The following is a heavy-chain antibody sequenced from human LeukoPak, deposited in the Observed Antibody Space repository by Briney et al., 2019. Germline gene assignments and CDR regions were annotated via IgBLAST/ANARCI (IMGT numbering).Heavy chain of an antibody. CDR3: ARCSYSSGWYNWFDP. CDR2: ISYSGNS. Sequence: SETLSLTCTVSGGSITGSNWSWIRQPPGKGLESIGYISYSGNSNYNPSLKSRVTISVDTSKNQFSLKLSSVTAADTAVYYCARCSYSSGWYNWFDPWGQGTLVTVSS. CDR1: GGSITGSN. V-gene: IGHV4-59*12. J-gene: IGHJ5*02. D-gene: IGHD6-19*01.